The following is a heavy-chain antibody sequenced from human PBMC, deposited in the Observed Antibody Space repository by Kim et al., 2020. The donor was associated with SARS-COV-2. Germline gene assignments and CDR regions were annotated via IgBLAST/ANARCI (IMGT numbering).Heavy chain of an antibody. V-gene: IGHV3-30-3*01. CDR1: GFTFSSYA. D-gene: IGHD6-19*01. CDR2: ISYDGSNK. CDR3: ARDLPQYSSGPLAH. Sequence: GGSLRLSCAASGFTFSSYAMHWVRQAPGKGLEWVAVISYDGSNKYYADSVKGRFTISRDNSKNTLYLQMNSLRAEDTAVYYCARDLPQYSSGPLAHWGQGTLVTVSS. J-gene: IGHJ4*02.